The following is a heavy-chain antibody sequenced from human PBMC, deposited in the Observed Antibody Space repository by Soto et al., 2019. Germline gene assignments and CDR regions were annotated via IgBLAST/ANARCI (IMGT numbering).Heavy chain of an antibody. CDR3: ARLLSVSYEAYYYMDV. CDR2: MSGSGITI. CDR1: GFAFKEYS. J-gene: IGHJ6*03. Sequence: QVQLVESGGGLVKPGGSLRLSCSASGFAFKEYSMTWIRQAPGKGLEWVSLMSGSGITIHYADSMKGRFTISRDNAKNSLFLQMDSPRADDTAVYYCARLLSVSYEAYYYMDVWGKGTTVTVSS. V-gene: IGHV3-11*01. D-gene: IGHD3-16*01.